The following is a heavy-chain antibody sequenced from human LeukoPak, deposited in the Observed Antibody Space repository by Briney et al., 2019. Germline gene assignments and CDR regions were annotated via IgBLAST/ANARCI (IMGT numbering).Heavy chain of an antibody. CDR2: VYYTGST. CDR3: ARGEVGATTHFDY. Sequence: SETLSLTCTVSGASVSSSNYYWGWIRQPPGKGLEWVGSVYYTGSTYHNPSLKSRVTISVDTSKNQFSLKLSSVTAADTAVYYCARGEVGATTHFDYWGQGTLVTVSS. J-gene: IGHJ4*02. CDR1: GASVSSSNYY. D-gene: IGHD1-26*01. V-gene: IGHV4-39*07.